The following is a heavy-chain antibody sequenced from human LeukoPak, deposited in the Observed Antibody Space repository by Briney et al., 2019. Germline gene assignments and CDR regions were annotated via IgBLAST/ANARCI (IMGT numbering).Heavy chain of an antibody. J-gene: IGHJ4*02. CDR1: GFTFSHFG. CDR3: AKDAQSGFDYSNSLEH. Sequence: TGTSLRLSCEASGFTFSHFGMHWVRQAPGKGLEWVAVIWSDATNQYYGDSVKGRFTISRDNFKKTVSLQMDSLRAEDTAVYYCAKDAQSGFDYSNSLEHWGRGSLVTVSS. V-gene: IGHV3-33*06. D-gene: IGHD4-11*01. CDR2: IWSDATNQ.